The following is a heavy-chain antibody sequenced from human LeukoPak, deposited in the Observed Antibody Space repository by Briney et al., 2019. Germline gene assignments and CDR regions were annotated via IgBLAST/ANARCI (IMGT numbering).Heavy chain of an antibody. Sequence: ASVKVSCKASGYTFTNYHMHWVRQAPGQGLEWMGWINPNSGGTHYVQKFQGRVTMTRVTSISTAYMELSRLTSDDTAVYYCARDVGATRQDAFDIWGQGTMVTVSS. CDR3: ARDVGATRQDAFDI. V-gene: IGHV1-2*02. J-gene: IGHJ3*02. CDR2: INPNSGGT. CDR1: GYTFTNYH. D-gene: IGHD1-26*01.